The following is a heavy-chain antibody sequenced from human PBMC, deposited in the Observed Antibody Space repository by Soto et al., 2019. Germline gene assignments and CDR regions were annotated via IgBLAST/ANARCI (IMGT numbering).Heavy chain of an antibody. J-gene: IGHJ6*02. Sequence: HGESLKISCNCSGYNFTTYWIGLVRQMPGKGLEWMGIIYPGDSDTRYSPSFQGRLTISADKSTSTAYLQWSRLKASDTAMYYCARFGDILTGFSHSMDVWGQGTTVTVSS. D-gene: IGHD3-9*01. CDR3: ARFGDILTGFSHSMDV. V-gene: IGHV5-51*01. CDR1: GYNFTTYW. CDR2: IYPGDSDT.